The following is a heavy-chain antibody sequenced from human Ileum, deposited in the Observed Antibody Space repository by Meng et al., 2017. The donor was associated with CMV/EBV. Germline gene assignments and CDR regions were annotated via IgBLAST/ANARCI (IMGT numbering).Heavy chain of an antibody. Sequence: QLQQSSPRLVMPSETLSLTCTVSGDSISSSAYYWVWVRHSPGKGREWIGAIYSSGETNYTPSFKSRVTLSVDTSRNQFSLRLSSVTAADTAVYYCARADYSTVYYNPGFDYWGQGTLVTVSS. J-gene: IGHJ4*02. V-gene: IGHV4-39*07. D-gene: IGHD3-22*01. CDR1: GDSISSSAYY. CDR3: ARADYSTVYYNPGFDY. CDR2: IYSSGET.